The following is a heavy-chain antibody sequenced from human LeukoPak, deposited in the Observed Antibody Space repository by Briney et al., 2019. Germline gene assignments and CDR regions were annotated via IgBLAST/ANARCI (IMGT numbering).Heavy chain of an antibody. Sequence: PGGSLRLSCAASGFTFDDYGMSWVRPAPGKGLEWVSGINWNGGSTGYADSVKGRFTISRDNAKNSLYLQMNSLRAEDTALYYCARVMTTVTAYYYYYMDVWGKGTTVTVSS. D-gene: IGHD4-17*01. CDR2: INWNGGST. J-gene: IGHJ6*03. CDR3: ARVMTTVTAYYYYYMDV. V-gene: IGHV3-20*04. CDR1: GFTFDDYG.